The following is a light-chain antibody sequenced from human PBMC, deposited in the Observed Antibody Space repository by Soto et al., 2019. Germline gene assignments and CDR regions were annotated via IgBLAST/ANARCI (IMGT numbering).Light chain of an antibody. Sequence: QFVLIQPPSASGTPGQRVTISCSGSNCSIGSNYVYWSQQLAGTAPKLLIHRDNQRPSGVPDRFSGSKSGTSASLAISGLRPEDEADYYCGTWDDSLDGVVFGGGTQLTAL. CDR2: RDN. CDR3: GTWDDSLDGVV. V-gene: IGLV1-47*01. CDR1: NCSIGSNY. J-gene: IGLJ3*02.